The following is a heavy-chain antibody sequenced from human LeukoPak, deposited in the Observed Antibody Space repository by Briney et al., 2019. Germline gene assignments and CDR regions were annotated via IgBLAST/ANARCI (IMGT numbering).Heavy chain of an antibody. D-gene: IGHD3-3*01. J-gene: IGHJ4*02. CDR2: IYYSGST. Sequence: PSETLSLTCTVSGGSISSSSYYWGWIRQPPGKGLEWIGSIYYSGSTYYNPSLKSRVTISVDTSKNQFSLKLSSVTAADTAVCYCASRSYYDFWSGYTNTFDYWGQGTLVTVSS. CDR3: ASRSYYDFWSGYTNTFDY. CDR1: GGSISSSSYY. V-gene: IGHV4-39*01.